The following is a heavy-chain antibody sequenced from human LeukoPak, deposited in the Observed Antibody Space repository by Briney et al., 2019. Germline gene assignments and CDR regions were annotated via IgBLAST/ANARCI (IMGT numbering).Heavy chain of an antibody. J-gene: IGHJ4*02. CDR1: GFTFSSYE. D-gene: IGHD3-10*01. CDR2: ISSSGSTI. CDR3: ARDLYYGSGSYYHDY. Sequence: GGSLRLSCAASGFTFSSYEMNWVRQAPGKGLEWVSYISSSGSTIYYADSVKGRFTISRDNAKNSLYLQMNSLRAEDTAVYYCARDLYYGSGSYYHDYWGQETLVTVSS. V-gene: IGHV3-48*03.